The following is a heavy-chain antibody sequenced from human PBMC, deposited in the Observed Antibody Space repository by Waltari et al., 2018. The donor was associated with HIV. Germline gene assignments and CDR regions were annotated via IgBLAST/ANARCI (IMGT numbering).Heavy chain of an antibody. D-gene: IGHD3-16*01. Sequence: EVQLLESGGGLVQPGGSLRLSCAASGFTFSSHAMGWVRQAPGKGLEWVSAISGSGGSTYYADSVKGRFTISRDNSKNTLYLQMNSLRAEDTAVYYCAGQLIGGVIYYWGQGTLVTISS. CDR3: AGQLIGGVIYY. CDR2: ISGSGGST. CDR1: GFTFSSHA. V-gene: IGHV3-23*01. J-gene: IGHJ4*02.